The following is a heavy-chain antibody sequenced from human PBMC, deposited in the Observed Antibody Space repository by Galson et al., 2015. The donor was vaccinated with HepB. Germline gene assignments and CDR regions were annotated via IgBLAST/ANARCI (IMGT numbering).Heavy chain of an antibody. V-gene: IGHV3-7*01. Sequence: SLRLSCAASGFTFSSCWMSWVRQAPGKGLEWVANIKQDGSEKSYVDSVKGRFTISRDNAKNSLYLQMNSLRAEDTAVYYCARVYDILTGYAFDIWGQGTMVTVSS. CDR2: IKQDGSEK. D-gene: IGHD3-9*01. CDR3: ARVYDILTGYAFDI. CDR1: GFTFSSCW. J-gene: IGHJ3*02.